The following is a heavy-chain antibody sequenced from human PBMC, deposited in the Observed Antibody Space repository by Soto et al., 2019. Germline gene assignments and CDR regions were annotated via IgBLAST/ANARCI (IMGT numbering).Heavy chain of an antibody. CDR3: ASDLVRASYSYGLDV. CDR2: IWHDGNSK. V-gene: IGHV3-33*01. CDR1: GFTFSNYR. Sequence: PGGSLRLSCGASGFTFSNYRMHWVRQAPGKGLERVAIIWHDGNSKYYADSVRGRFIISRDNSKNRLYLQMNSLRAEDTAVYYCASDLVRASYSYGLDVWGQGTPVTVSS. D-gene: IGHD1-26*01. J-gene: IGHJ6*02.